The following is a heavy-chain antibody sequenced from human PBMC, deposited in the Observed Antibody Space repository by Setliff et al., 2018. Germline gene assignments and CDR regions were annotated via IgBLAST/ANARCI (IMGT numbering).Heavy chain of an antibody. CDR3: ARGRIPRIFGVALNWFDP. CDR1: GFTFSSYA. CDR2: ISGSGTST. J-gene: IGHJ5*02. D-gene: IGHD3-3*02. V-gene: IGHV3-23*01. Sequence: GGSLRLSCAASGFTFSSYAMTWVRQAPGKGLEWVSSISGSGTSTYYADSVKGRFTISRDNSKNTLYLQMGSLRAEDMAVYYCARGRIPRIFGVALNWFDPWGQGTLVTVSS.